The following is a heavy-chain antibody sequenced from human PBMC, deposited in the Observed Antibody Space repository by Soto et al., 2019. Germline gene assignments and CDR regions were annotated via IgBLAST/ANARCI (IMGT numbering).Heavy chain of an antibody. J-gene: IGHJ5*02. V-gene: IGHV4-59*01. CDR2: IYYSGST. CDR3: ARERTKGDYYDSREFDP. D-gene: IGHD3-22*01. CDR1: GGSISSYY. Sequence: SETLSLTCTVSGGSISSYYWSWIRQPPGKGLEWIGYIYYSGSTNYNPSLKSRVTISVDTSKNQFSLKLSSVTAADTAVYYCARERTKGDYYDSREFDPWGQGTLVTVSS.